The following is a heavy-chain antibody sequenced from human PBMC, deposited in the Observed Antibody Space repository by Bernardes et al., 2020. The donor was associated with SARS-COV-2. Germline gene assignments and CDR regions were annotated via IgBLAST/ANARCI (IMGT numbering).Heavy chain of an antibody. CDR3: ARVMRDGYNAGFFLLNQVDY. CDR2: INSDGSST. CDR1: GFTFSSYW. J-gene: IGHJ4*02. Sequence: GGSLRLSCAASGFTFSSYWMHWVRQAPGKGLVWVSRINSDGSSTSYADSVKGRFTISRDNAKNTLYLQMNSLRAEDTAVYYCARVMRDGYNAGFFLLNQVDYWGQGTLVTVSS. D-gene: IGHD5-12*01. V-gene: IGHV3-74*01.